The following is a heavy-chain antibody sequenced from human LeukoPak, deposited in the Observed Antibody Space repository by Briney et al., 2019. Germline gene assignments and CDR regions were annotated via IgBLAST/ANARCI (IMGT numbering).Heavy chain of an antibody. D-gene: IGHD2-21*02. CDR1: GFTFSSYA. J-gene: IGHJ4*02. Sequence: GGSLRLSCAASGFTFSSYAMSWVRQAPGKGLEWVSGISTGGSGTNYADSVKGRFTISRDNSKNTLYLQMNSLRAEDTAVYSCARPVTGFSDFGYWGQGTLVTVSS. V-gene: IGHV3-23*01. CDR2: ISTGGSGT. CDR3: ARPVTGFSDFGY.